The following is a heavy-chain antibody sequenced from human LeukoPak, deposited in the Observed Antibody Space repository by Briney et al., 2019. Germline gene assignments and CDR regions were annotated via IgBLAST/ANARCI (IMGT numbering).Heavy chain of an antibody. CDR2: ISWDGGST. CDR3: AKDGYCSSTSCYGFTGYYYMDV. J-gene: IGHJ6*03. Sequence: GGSLRLSCVGSGFTFNDYWIHWVRQAPGKGLEWVSLISWDGGSTYYADSVKGRFTISRDNSKNSLYLQMNSLRAEDTALYYCAKDGYCSSTSCYGFTGYYYMDVWGKGTTVTVSS. D-gene: IGHD2-2*01. CDR1: GFTFNDYW. V-gene: IGHV3-43D*03.